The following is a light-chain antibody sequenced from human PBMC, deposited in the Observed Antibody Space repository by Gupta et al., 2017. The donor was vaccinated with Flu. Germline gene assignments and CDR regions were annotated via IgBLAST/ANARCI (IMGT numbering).Light chain of an antibody. V-gene: IGLV1-40*01. CDR3: QSYDSSLSGHVV. CDR2: GNS. CDR1: SPNIGAGYD. Sequence: SVLPQPPSVSAAPGQRATIPCTGSSPNIGAGYDVHWYQRLPGTAPKLLINGNSNRPSGVPDRFSGSKSGTSASLAITGLQAEDEADYYCQSYDSSLSGHVVFGGGTKLTVL. J-gene: IGLJ2*01.